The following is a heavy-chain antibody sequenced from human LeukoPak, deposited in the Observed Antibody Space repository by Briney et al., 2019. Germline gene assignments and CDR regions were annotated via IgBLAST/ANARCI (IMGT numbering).Heavy chain of an antibody. D-gene: IGHD5-18*01. V-gene: IGHV1-69*05. CDR1: GGTFSSYA. J-gene: IGHJ6*03. CDR3: AREGRIQLWTPYYYYYMDV. Sequence: ASVKVSCKASGGTFSSYAISWVRQAPGQGLEWMGGIIPIFGTANYAQKFQGRVTITTDESTSTAYMELSSLRSEDTAVYYCAREGRIQLWTPYYYYYMDVWGIGTTVTVSS. CDR2: IIPIFGTA.